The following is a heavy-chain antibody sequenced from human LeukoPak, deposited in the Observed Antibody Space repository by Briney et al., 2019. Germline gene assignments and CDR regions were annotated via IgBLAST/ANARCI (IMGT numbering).Heavy chain of an antibody. CDR1: GYTFTSYG. V-gene: IGHV1-46*01. Sequence: ASVKVSCKTSGYTFTSYGISWVRQAPGQGLEWMGIINPSGGSTSYAQKFQGRVTMTRDTSTSTVYMELSSLRSEDTAVYYCARLDTGPPNYWGQGTLVTVSS. D-gene: IGHD5-18*01. CDR3: ARLDTGPPNY. CDR2: INPSGGST. J-gene: IGHJ4*02.